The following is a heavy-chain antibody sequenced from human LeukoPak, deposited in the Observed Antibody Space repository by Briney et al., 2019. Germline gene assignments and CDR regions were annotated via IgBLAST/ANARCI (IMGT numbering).Heavy chain of an antibody. CDR2: INPSGGST. V-gene: IGHV1-46*01. Sequence: ASVKVSCKASGYTFTNYYTHWVRQAPEQGLEWMGFINPSGGSTSYAQKLQGRVTMTTDTSASTAYMELRSLRSDDTAVYYCARMPDILTGYLPNWGQGTLVTVSS. CDR3: ARMPDILTGYLPN. D-gene: IGHD3-9*01. CDR1: GYTFTNYY. J-gene: IGHJ4*02.